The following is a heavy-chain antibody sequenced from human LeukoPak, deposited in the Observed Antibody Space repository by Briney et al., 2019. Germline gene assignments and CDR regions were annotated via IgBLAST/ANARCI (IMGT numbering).Heavy chain of an antibody. D-gene: IGHD5-18*01. CDR2: IIPIFGTA. Sequence: SVKVSCKASGGTFSSYAISWVRQAPGQGLEWMGGIIPIFGTANYAQKFQGRVTITADKSTSTAYMELSSLRSEDTAVYYCASDGYSYGDDAFDIWGQGTMVTVSS. CDR1: GGTFSSYA. V-gene: IGHV1-69*06. J-gene: IGHJ3*02. CDR3: ASDGYSYGDDAFDI.